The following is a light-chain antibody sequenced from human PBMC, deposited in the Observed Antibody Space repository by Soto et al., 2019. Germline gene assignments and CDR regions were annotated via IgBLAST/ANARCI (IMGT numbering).Light chain of an antibody. J-gene: IGKJ1*01. Sequence: IVLTRSPGLLSLSPEESASLSCGAIQSISSNLAWYQQKPGQPPRLLFYGASTRATGVPARFSGSGSGTEFTLTISSLQSEDFAVYYCQQFDNWPPVWPFGQGTMVDIK. CDR1: QSISSN. CDR3: QQFDNWPPVWP. V-gene: IGKV3-15*01. CDR2: GAS.